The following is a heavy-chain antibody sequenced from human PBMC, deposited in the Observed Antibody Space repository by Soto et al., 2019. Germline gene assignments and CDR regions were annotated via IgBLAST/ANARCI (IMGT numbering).Heavy chain of an antibody. J-gene: IGHJ6*02. CDR2: INGYNGKA. CDR1: GYTFTTYG. V-gene: IGHV1-18*01. D-gene: IGHD3-16*01. CDR3: ARMGDVPYYYYGMDV. Sequence: QVQLVQSGAEVKKPGASVTVSCKASGYTFTTYGVSWVRQAPGQGLEWLGWINGYNGKAKYAENLQGRVSMTTDTSTTTAYMELRSLRSDDTAVYYCARMGDVPYYYYGMDVWGQGTTVTVSS.